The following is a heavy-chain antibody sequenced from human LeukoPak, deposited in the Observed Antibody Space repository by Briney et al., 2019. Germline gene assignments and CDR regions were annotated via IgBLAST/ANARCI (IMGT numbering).Heavy chain of an antibody. CDR3: AKDRPDFWSGDAFDI. CDR2: ISGSGGST. Sequence: GRSLRLSCAASGFTFSSYAMSWVRQAPGKGLEWVSVISGSGGSTYYADSVKGRFTISRDNSKNTLYLQMNSLRAEDTAVYYCAKDRPDFWSGDAFDIWGQGTMVTVSS. CDR1: GFTFSSYA. V-gene: IGHV3-23*01. J-gene: IGHJ3*02. D-gene: IGHD3-3*01.